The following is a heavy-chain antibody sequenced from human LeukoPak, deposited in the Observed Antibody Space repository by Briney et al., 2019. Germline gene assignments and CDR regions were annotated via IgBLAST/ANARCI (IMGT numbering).Heavy chain of an antibody. J-gene: IGHJ4*02. D-gene: IGHD3-10*01. CDR2: IGTAGDT. V-gene: IGHV3-13*01. CDR3: ARVGLEYYYGSGGYDY. Sequence: GGSLRLSCAASGFTFSSYDMHWVRQVTGRGLEGVSSIGTAGDTYYPGPVKGRFTISRENAKNSMYLQMNSLRAGDTAVYYCARVGLEYYYGSGGYDYWGQGTLVTVSS. CDR1: GFTFSSYD.